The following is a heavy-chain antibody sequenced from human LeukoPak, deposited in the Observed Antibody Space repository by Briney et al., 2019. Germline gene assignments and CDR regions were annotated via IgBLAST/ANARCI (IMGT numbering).Heavy chain of an antibody. D-gene: IGHD3-22*01. V-gene: IGHV4-34*01. J-gene: IGHJ5*02. CDR3: ARAPNYYERANWFDP. CDR2: INHSGST. CDR1: GGSFSGYY. Sequence: SETLSLTCAVYGGSFSGYYWSWIRQPPGKGLEWIGEINHSGSTNYNPSLKSRVTISVDTSKNQFPLKLSSVTAADTAVYYCARAPNYYERANWFDPWGQGTLVTVSS.